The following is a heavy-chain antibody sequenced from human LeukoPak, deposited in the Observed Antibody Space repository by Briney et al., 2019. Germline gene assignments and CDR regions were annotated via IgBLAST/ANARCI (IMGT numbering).Heavy chain of an antibody. Sequence: TGGSLRLSCAASGFIVSDKYMSWVRQAPGKGLEWISVIYSDGNTYYSDSVKGRFTISRDNSKNTLLVQMDSLRVEDTAVYYCTRGHYSNTLGGQGTLVTVSS. CDR3: TRGHYSNTL. CDR1: GFIVSDKY. CDR2: IYSDGNT. D-gene: IGHD6-13*01. V-gene: IGHV3-66*01. J-gene: IGHJ4*02.